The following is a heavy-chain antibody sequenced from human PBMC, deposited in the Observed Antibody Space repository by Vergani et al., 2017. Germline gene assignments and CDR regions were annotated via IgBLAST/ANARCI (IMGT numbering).Heavy chain of an antibody. Sequence: EVQLVESGGGLVQPGRSLRLSCAASGFTFSSYAMSWVRQAPGKGLEWVSAISGSGGSTYYADSVKGRFTISRDNSKNTLYLQMNSLRAEDTAVYYCTTEDYSNYLIMGYGMDVWGQGTTVTVSS. V-gene: IGHV3-23*04. J-gene: IGHJ6*02. D-gene: IGHD4-11*01. CDR3: TTEDYSNYLIMGYGMDV. CDR1: GFTFSSYA. CDR2: ISGSGGST.